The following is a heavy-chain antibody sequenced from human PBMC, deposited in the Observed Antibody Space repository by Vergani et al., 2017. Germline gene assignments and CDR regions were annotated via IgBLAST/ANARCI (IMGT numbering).Heavy chain of an antibody. CDR1: GYVFSEFG. J-gene: IGHJ4*02. D-gene: IGHD2-15*01. CDR3: ARDGSYSSGRMPW. Sequence: QAQLVQSGAEVKKPGASVKVSCKTSGYVFSEFGFSWVRQAPGQGLEWMGWISAFTGDTNYAQKFQGRVTMTTDRSTSTAYMELRSLRSDDTAVYYCARDGSYSSGRMPWWGQGTLVTVSS. V-gene: IGHV1-18*01. CDR2: ISAFTGDT.